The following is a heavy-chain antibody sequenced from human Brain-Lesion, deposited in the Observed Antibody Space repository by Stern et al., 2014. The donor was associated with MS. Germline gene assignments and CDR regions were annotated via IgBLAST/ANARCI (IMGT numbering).Heavy chain of an antibody. CDR2: INPNTGGT. Sequence: QVQMVQSGAEVKKPGASVKVSCKTSGYIFTGYYIHWVRQAPGQGLEWMAWINPNTGGTKYAQKFQGRVTMSRATSISTGYTEMSSLTSDDTAVYYCARDQRGITIFGVVTDYYYLGMDVWGQGTTVTVSS. CDR1: GYIFTGYY. CDR3: ARDQRGITIFGVVTDYYYLGMDV. D-gene: IGHD3-3*01. J-gene: IGHJ6*02. V-gene: IGHV1-2*02.